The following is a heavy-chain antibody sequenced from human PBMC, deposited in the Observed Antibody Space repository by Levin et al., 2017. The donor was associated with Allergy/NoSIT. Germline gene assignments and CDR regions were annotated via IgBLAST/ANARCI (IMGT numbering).Heavy chain of an antibody. Sequence: SETLSLTCTVSGGSISSGNYYWSWVRQPPGKGLEWIGHIYYSGSTYYNPSLQSRVIISVDRSKNQFSLELTSVTAADTAVYYCARLEVSAGMSAGYWGQGTLVTVSS. J-gene: IGHJ4*02. V-gene: IGHV4-30-4*01. D-gene: IGHD2-2*01. CDR3: ARLEVSAGMSAGY. CDR1: GGSISSGNYY. CDR2: IYYSGST.